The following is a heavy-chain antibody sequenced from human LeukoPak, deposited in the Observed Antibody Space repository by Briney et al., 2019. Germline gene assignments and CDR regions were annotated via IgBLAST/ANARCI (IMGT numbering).Heavy chain of an antibody. CDR2: INHSGST. V-gene: IGHV4-34*01. Sequence: PSETLSLTCTVSGASVSSYYWSWIRQPPGKGLEWIGEINHSGSTNYNPSLKSRVTISVDTSKNQFSLKLSSVTAADTAVYYCARGTGQYEEMATTLYYFDYWGQGTLVTVSS. CDR3: ARGTGQYEEMATTLYYFDY. J-gene: IGHJ4*02. D-gene: IGHD5-12*01. CDR1: GASVSSYY.